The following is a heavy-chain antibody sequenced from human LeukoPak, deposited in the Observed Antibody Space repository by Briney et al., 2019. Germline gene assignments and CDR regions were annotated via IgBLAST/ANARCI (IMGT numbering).Heavy chain of an antibody. CDR2: INPDGSYT. J-gene: IGHJ4*02. CDR1: GFTFSGYW. V-gene: IGHV3-74*01. CDR3: TRDLTGGDDS. D-gene: IGHD2-8*02. Sequence: GGSLRLSCVDSGFTFSGYWMHWVRQAPGKGLVWVSRINPDGSYTSDADSVKGRFTTSRDNAKNTLYLQMNSLRAEDTAVYYCTRDLTGGDDSWGQGTLVSVSS.